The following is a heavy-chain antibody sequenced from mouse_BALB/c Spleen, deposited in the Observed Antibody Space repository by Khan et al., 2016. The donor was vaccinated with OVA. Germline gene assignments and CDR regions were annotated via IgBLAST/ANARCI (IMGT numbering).Heavy chain of an antibody. D-gene: IGHD1-2*01. V-gene: IGHV3-2*02. CDR1: GYSITSGYG. CDR2: ISYSGST. Sequence: VQLKESGPGLVKPSQSLSLTCTVTGYSITSGYGWNWIRQFPGNKLEWMGYISYSGSTNYNPSLKSRISITRDTSKNQVFLQLNSVTTDEIATYSCARTARIKYWCQGTPLTVSS. J-gene: IGHJ2*01. CDR3: ARTARIKY.